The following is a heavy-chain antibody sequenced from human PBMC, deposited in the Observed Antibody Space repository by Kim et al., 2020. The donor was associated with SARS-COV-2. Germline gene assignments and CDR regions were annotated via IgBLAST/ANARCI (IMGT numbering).Heavy chain of an antibody. V-gene: IGHV3-33*05. CDR3: ARDPLVYDSSGFFDY. D-gene: IGHD3-22*01. CDR1: GFTFSSYG. J-gene: IGHJ4*02. Sequence: GGSLRLSCAASGFTFSSYGMHWVRQAPGKGLEWVAVISYDGSNKYYADSVKGRFTISRDNSKNTLYVQMNSLRAEDTAVYYCARDPLVYDSSGFFDYWGQGTLVTVSS. CDR2: ISYDGSNK.